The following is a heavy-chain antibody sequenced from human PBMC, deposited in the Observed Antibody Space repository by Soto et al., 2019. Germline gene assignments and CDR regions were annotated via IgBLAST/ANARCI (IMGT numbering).Heavy chain of an antibody. CDR2: VYYTGTT. D-gene: IGHD3-3*01. CDR3: ARLGGYYQALDH. V-gene: IGHV4-59*08. Sequence: SETLSLTCTVSGGSMISYYWSWIRRPPGKGLEWVGYVYYTGTTMYNPSLKSRLTISVDRSKNQVSLNLTSVTAADTAVYYCARLGGYYQALDHWSQGTLVTVSS. CDR1: GGSMISYY. J-gene: IGHJ4*02.